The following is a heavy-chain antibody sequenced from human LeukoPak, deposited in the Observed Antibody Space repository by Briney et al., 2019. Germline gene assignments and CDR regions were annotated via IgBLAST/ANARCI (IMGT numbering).Heavy chain of an antibody. CDR3: AIIAVAGTMSS. V-gene: IGHV4-61*08. CDR1: GGSISSGDYY. Sequence: PSQTLSLTCTVSGGSISSGDYYWSWIRQPPGKGLEWIGYIYCSGSTNYNPSLKSRVTISVDTSKNQFSLKLSSVTAADTAVYYCAIIAVAGTMSSWGQGTLVTVSS. D-gene: IGHD6-19*01. J-gene: IGHJ5*02. CDR2: IYCSGST.